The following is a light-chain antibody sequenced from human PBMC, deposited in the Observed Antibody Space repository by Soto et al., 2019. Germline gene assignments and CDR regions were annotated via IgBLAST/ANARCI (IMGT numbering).Light chain of an antibody. J-gene: IGKJ1*01. CDR3: QHYNSYSEA. CDR1: QTISSW. CDR2: KAS. Sequence: IQITHSPSSLSASVLYRVTITCRASQTISSWLAWYQQKPGKAPKLLIYKASTLKSGVPSRFSGSGSGTEFTLTISSLQPDDFATYYCQHYNSYSEAFGQGTKVDIK. V-gene: IGKV1-5*03.